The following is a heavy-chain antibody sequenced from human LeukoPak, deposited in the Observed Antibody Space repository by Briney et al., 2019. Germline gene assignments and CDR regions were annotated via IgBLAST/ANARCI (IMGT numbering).Heavy chain of an antibody. CDR1: GYSISSGYY. Sequence: SETLSLTCTVSGYSISSGYYWGWIRQPPGKGLEWIGSIYHSGSTYYNPSLKSRVTISVDTSKNQFSLKLSSVTAADTAVYYCARHYVGSWFDPWGQGTLVTVSS. V-gene: IGHV4-38-2*02. CDR2: IYHSGST. CDR3: ARHYVGSWFDP. D-gene: IGHD3-16*01. J-gene: IGHJ5*02.